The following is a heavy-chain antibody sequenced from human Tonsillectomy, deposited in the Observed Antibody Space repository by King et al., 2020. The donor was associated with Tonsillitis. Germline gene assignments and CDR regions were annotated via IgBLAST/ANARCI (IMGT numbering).Heavy chain of an antibody. D-gene: IGHD5-24*01. Sequence: QLQESGPGLVKPSETLSLTCTVSGGSISAYYWNWIRQPPGKGLEWIGYIYRSGSTNYNPSLKSRVSIAVDTSKNQFSLKLDSVTAADTAVYYCARINWSPLWGQGTLVTVSS. CDR3: ARINWSPL. J-gene: IGHJ4*02. CDR1: GGSISAYY. CDR2: IYRSGST. V-gene: IGHV4-59*01.